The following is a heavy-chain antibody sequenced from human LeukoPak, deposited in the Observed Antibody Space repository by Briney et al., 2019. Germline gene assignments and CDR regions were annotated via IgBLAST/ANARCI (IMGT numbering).Heavy chain of an antibody. CDR3: ASSSEWGSSSAHPYYMDV. Sequence: GGSLRLSCASSGFTFSSYSMNWVRQAPGKGLEWVSSISSSSSYIYYADSVKGRFTISRDNAKNSLYLQMNSLRAEDTAVYYCASSSEWGSSSAHPYYMDVWGKGTTVTVSS. V-gene: IGHV3-21*01. CDR1: GFTFSSYS. CDR2: ISSSSSYI. J-gene: IGHJ6*03. D-gene: IGHD6-6*01.